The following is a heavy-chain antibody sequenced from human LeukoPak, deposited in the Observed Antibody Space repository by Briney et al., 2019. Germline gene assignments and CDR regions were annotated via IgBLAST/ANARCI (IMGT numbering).Heavy chain of an antibody. Sequence: GESLKISCKGSGYSFTSYWIGWVRQAPGQGLEWMGWISAYNGNTNYAQKLQGRVTMTTDTSTSTAYMELRSLRSDDTAVYYCAVGSGGYCSSTSCPAGYYYYGMDVWGKGTTVTVSS. J-gene: IGHJ6*04. CDR1: GYSFTSYW. CDR3: AVGSGGYCSSTSCPAGYYYYGMDV. V-gene: IGHV1-18*04. D-gene: IGHD2-2*01. CDR2: ISAYNGNT.